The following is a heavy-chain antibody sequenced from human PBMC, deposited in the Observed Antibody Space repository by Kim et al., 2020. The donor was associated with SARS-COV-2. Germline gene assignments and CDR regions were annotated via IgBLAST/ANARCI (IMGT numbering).Heavy chain of an antibody. Sequence: SVKVSCKASGGTFSSYAISWVRQAPGQGLEWMGGIIPIFGTANYAQKFQGRVTITADESTSTAYMELSSLRSEDTAVYYCARVQVVVITLGYYYYYGMDVWGQGTTVTVSS. CDR3: ARVQVVVITLGYYYYYGMDV. CDR1: GGTFSSYA. CDR2: IIPIFGTA. D-gene: IGHD3-22*01. V-gene: IGHV1-69*13. J-gene: IGHJ6*02.